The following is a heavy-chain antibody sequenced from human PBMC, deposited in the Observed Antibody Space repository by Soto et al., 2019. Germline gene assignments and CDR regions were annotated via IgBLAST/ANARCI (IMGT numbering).Heavy chain of an antibody. Sequence: EVQLVESGGGLVQPGGSLRLSCLASEFTFNTYWMNWVRQAPGRGLEWVANIKDDGSEKNYVDSVKGRFTISRDNAKNSLYLQMNRLRGEETGVYFCARDWGTPGRGSAVGYYYHYGMDVWGQGTTVTVSS. V-gene: IGHV3-7*05. D-gene: IGHD6-19*01. CDR2: IKDDGSEK. J-gene: IGHJ6*02. CDR3: ARDWGTPGRGSAVGYYYHYGMDV. CDR1: EFTFNTYW.